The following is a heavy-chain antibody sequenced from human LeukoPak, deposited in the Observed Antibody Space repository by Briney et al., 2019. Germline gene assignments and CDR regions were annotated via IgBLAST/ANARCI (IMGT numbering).Heavy chain of an antibody. CDR1: GFTISSYW. J-gene: IGHJ4*02. D-gene: IGHD1-1*01. CDR2: IKPDGSDT. CDR3: ARDGIDY. Sequence: GGSLRLSCAASGFTISSYWMSWVRQAPGKGLEWVANIKPDGSDTYYADSVKGRFTISKDDAENSVFLQMNSLRVEDTALYYCARDGIDYWGQGTLVTVSS. V-gene: IGHV3-7*04.